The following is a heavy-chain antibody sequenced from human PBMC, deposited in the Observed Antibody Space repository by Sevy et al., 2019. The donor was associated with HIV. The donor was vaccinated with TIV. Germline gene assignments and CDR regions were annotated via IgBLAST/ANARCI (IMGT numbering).Heavy chain of an antibody. CDR1: GYTFSTYR. D-gene: IGHD2-15*01. J-gene: IGHJ4*02. V-gene: IGHV1-18*01. CDR2: ISPHNGDT. CDR3: ARAYCSGGRCYSLAY. Sequence: ASVKVSCKISGYTFSTYRITWVRQAPGQGLEWMGWISPHNGDTNYAQKLQDRITMITDTSTNTAFMELTSLRSDDTAVYYCARAYCSGGRCYSLAYWDQGTLVTVSS.